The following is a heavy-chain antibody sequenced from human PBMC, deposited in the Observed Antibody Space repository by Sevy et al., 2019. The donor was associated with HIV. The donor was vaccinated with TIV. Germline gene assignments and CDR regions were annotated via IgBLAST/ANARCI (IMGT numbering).Heavy chain of an antibody. CDR3: AKDFCRTDNCADLFDY. Sequence: GGSLRLSCAASGFTFINYAMTWVRQAPGKGLEWVSSIYPNGDVTFYAESVKGRFIISRDSSKNPLFLQMNSLRAEDTAVYYCAKDFCRTDNCADLFDYWGQGTLVTVSS. CDR1: GFTFINYA. J-gene: IGHJ4*02. CDR2: IYPNGDVT. D-gene: IGHD1-20*01. V-gene: IGHV3-23*01.